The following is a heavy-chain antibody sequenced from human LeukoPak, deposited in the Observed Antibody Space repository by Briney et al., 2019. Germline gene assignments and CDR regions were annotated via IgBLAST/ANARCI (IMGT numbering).Heavy chain of an antibody. CDR3: ANSIDFDYGDYYFDY. Sequence: SQTLSLTCTVSGGSICSGSYYWSWIRQPAGKGLEWIGRIYTSGSTNYNPSLKSRVTISLDTSKNQFSLKLSSVTAADTAVYYCANSIDFDYGDYYFDYWGQGALVTISS. V-gene: IGHV4-61*02. CDR2: IYTSGST. J-gene: IGHJ4*02. D-gene: IGHD4-17*01. CDR1: GGSICSGSYY.